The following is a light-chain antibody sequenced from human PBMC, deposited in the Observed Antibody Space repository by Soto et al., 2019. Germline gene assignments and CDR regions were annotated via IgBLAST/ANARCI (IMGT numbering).Light chain of an antibody. CDR1: SSDIGGYNS. J-gene: IGLJ7*01. V-gene: IGLV2-8*01. CDR3: SSYTSRKPLV. CDR2: DVT. Sequence: QSVLTQSPSASGSPGQSVTISCTGTSSDIGGYNSVSWYQQHPGKAPKVMIYDVTKRPSGVPDRSSGPKSGNTASLTVSAHQAEDEADYYSSSYTSRKPLVFGAGTKLTVL.